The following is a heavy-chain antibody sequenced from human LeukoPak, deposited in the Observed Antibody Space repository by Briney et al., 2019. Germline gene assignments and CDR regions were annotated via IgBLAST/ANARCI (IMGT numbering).Heavy chain of an antibody. Sequence: GGSLRLSCAASGFTFSSYGMHWVRQAPGKGLEWVARLVYDARSDYANSVKGRFSISRDDSKNTLFLDMSNLRVEDTALYYCARDLSAAFDFWGQGVLVTVSS. J-gene: IGHJ4*02. D-gene: IGHD6-19*01. CDR3: ARDLSAAFDF. CDR1: GFTFSSYG. CDR2: LVYDARS. V-gene: IGHV3-33*08.